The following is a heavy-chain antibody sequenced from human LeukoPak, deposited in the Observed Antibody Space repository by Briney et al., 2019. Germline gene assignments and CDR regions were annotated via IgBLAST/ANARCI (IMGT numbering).Heavy chain of an antibody. Sequence: ASVKVSCKASGGTFSSYAISWVRQAPGQGLEWMGRIIPILGIANYAQKFQGRVTITADKSTSTAYMELSSLRSEDTAVYYCARYLVATMDPNYFDYWGQGTLVTVSS. CDR1: GGTFSSYA. CDR2: IIPILGIA. J-gene: IGHJ4*02. V-gene: IGHV1-69*04. CDR3: ARYLVATMDPNYFDY. D-gene: IGHD5-24*01.